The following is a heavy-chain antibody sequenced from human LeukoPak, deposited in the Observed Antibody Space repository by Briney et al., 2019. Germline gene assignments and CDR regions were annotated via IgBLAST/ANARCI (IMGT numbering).Heavy chain of an antibody. CDR2: INPDSGGT. CDR1: GYTFNGYY. V-gene: IGHV1-2*02. Sequence: ASVKVSYKASGYTFNGYYIRWLRQAPGQGPEGMGWINPDSGGTNYALNFQGRVTMTRDTPITTAYMDLSRLRSDDTPFYYCARVNQLLGGYTFDMWGQGTLITVSS. J-gene: IGHJ3*02. D-gene: IGHD2-2*01. CDR3: ARVNQLLGGYTFDM.